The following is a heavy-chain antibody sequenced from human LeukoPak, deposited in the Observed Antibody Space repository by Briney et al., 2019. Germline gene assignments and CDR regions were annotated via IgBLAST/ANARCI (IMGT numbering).Heavy chain of an antibody. D-gene: IGHD3-22*01. CDR1: GFTFSSYS. CDR2: ISSSSSYI. V-gene: IGHV3-21*01. Sequence: GGSLRLSCAASGFTFSSYSMNWVRQAPGEGLEWVSSISSSSSYIYYADSVKGRFTISRDNAKNSLYLQMNSLRAEDTAVYYCARQGYYYDSSGYPDAFDIWGQGTMVTVSS. J-gene: IGHJ3*02. CDR3: ARQGYYYDSSGYPDAFDI.